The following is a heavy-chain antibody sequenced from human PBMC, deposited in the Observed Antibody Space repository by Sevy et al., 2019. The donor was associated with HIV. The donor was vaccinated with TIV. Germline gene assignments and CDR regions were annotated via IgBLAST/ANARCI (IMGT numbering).Heavy chain of an antibody. J-gene: IGHJ4*02. V-gene: IGHV3-23*01. Sequence: GGSLRLSCAASGFTFSSYAMSWVRQAPGKGLEWVSAISGSGGSTYEADSVKGRFTISRDNSKNTLYLQMNSLRAEDTAVYYCAGYSYGYIYYFDYWGQGTLVTVSS. CDR2: ISGSGGST. CDR3: AGYSYGYIYYFDY. CDR1: GFTFSSYA. D-gene: IGHD5-18*01.